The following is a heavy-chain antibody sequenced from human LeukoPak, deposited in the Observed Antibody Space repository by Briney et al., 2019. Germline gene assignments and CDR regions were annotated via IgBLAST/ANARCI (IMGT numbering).Heavy chain of an antibody. J-gene: IGHJ4*02. CDR3: ARDGEYYDSSGSYFDY. V-gene: IGHV1-24*01. CDR2: FDPEDGET. CDR1: GYTLTELS. Sequence: ASVTVSCTVSGYTLTELSMHWVRQAPGKGLEWMGGFDPEDGETIYAQKFQGRVTMTRDTSSSTFYMELRSLQSEDTAVYYCARDGEYYDSSGSYFDYWGQGTLVTVSS. D-gene: IGHD3-22*01.